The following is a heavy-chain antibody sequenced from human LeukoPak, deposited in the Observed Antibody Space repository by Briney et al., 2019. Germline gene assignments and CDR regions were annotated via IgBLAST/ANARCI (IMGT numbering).Heavy chain of an antibody. D-gene: IGHD3-10*01. CDR1: GFTFSSYG. CDR2: ISYDGSKK. J-gene: IGHJ4*02. CDR3: AKDRGSRYYGTYFDY. Sequence: GGSLRLSCAAPGFTFSSYGMHWVRQAPGKGLEWVAVISYDGSKKYHADSVKGRFTISRDNSKNTLYLQMNSLRAEDTAVYYCAKDRGSRYYGTYFDYWGQGTLVTVSS. V-gene: IGHV3-30*18.